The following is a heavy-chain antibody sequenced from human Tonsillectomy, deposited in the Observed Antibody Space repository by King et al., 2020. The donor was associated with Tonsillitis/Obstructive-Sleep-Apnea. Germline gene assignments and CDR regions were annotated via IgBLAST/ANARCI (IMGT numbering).Heavy chain of an antibody. Sequence: VQLQQWGAGLLKPSETLSLTCGVYGGSFSGYYWSWIRQPPGKGLEWIGEINHSGSTNYNPSLKSRVIISVETSKDQFSLKLSSVTAADTAMYYCASGSSSSLAYYSYGMDVWGQGTTVTVSS. CDR2: INHSGST. D-gene: IGHD6-6*01. CDR1: GGSFSGYY. V-gene: IGHV4-34*01. J-gene: IGHJ6*02. CDR3: ASGSSSSLAYYSYGMDV.